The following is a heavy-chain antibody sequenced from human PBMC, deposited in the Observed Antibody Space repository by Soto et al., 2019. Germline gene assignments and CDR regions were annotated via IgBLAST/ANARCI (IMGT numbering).Heavy chain of an antibody. J-gene: IGHJ6*02. V-gene: IGHV3-30*18. Sequence: SCAASGFTFSSYGMHWVRQAPGKGLEWVAVISYDGSNKYYADSVKGRFTISRDNSKNTLYLQMNSLRAEDTAVYYCAKDIEMVTYYYYGMDVWGQGTTVTVSS. D-gene: IGHD5-18*01. CDR2: ISYDGSNK. CDR1: GFTFSSYG. CDR3: AKDIEMVTYYYYGMDV.